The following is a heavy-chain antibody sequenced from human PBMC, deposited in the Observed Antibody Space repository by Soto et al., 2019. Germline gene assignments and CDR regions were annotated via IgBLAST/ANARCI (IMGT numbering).Heavy chain of an antibody. V-gene: IGHV3-7*01. Sequence: PWGSLRLSCAASGFTFVSYWIILGRQAPLKWLEWVANIKQDGSEKYYVDSVKGRFTISRDNAKNSLYLQMNSLRAEDTAVYYCARVLYGSFDYWGQGTLVTVSS. CDR2: IKQDGSEK. CDR1: GFTFVSYW. CDR3: ARVLYGSFDY. D-gene: IGHD4-17*01. J-gene: IGHJ4*02.